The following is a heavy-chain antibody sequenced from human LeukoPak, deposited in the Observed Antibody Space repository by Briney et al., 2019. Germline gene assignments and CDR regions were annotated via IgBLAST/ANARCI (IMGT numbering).Heavy chain of an antibody. J-gene: IGHJ4*02. CDR3: AREESGGLFDY. CDR2: MNPSGGTT. Sequence: ASVKVSCKASGYTFTGYYMHWVRQAPGQGLEWMGKMNPSGGTTTYAQKFQGRVTVTRDTPTSTVYMEMSSLRPEDTAVYYCAREESGGLFDYWGQGTLLTVSS. V-gene: IGHV1-46*01. D-gene: IGHD3-16*01. CDR1: GYTFTGYY.